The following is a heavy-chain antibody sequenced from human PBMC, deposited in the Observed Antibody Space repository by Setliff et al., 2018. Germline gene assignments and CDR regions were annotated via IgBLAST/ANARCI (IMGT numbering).Heavy chain of an antibody. D-gene: IGHD3-16*01. J-gene: IGHJ4*02. CDR1: GFTFSLSW. V-gene: IGHV3-74*01. Sequence: PGESLRLSCVTSGFTFSLSWMSWVRQLPGKGLEWVSRIAPDADRPAYANSVKGRFTISRDNAKNTLYLQMDRLRVEDTGVYFCAGGMRTFGGVLDYWGRGAQVTVSS. CDR3: AGGMRTFGGVLDY. CDR2: IAPDADRP.